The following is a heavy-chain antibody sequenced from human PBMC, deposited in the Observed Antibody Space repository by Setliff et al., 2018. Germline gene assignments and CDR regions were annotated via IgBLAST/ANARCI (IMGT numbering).Heavy chain of an antibody. V-gene: IGHV4-38-2*02. J-gene: IGHJ4*02. CDR2: IGHSGNT. CDR3: ARDLGHGGDSDY. D-gene: IGHD2-21*02. Sequence: PSETLSLTCTVSGYSISSGYIWGWIRQPPGKGLEWVGNIGHSGNTYYNPSLKSRVTISVDTSKNQFSLKLSSVTATDTAVYYCARDLGHGGDSDYWGQGILVTVSS. CDR1: GYSISSGYI.